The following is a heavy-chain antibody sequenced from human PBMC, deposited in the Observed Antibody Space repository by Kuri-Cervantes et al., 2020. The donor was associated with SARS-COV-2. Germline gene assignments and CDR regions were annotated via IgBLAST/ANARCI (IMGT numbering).Heavy chain of an antibody. Sequence: GGSLRLSCTASGFIFSDYYMTWIRQAPGKGLEWVSNIGPSGTTKYYADSVKGRFTISRDNAKNSLYLQMSSLRAEDTAVYYCARLGSSSWYDYYYMDVWGKGTTVTVSS. CDR3: ARLGSSSWYDYYYMDV. CDR2: IGPSGTTK. V-gene: IGHV3-11*04. D-gene: IGHD6-13*01. CDR1: GFIFSDYY. J-gene: IGHJ6*03.